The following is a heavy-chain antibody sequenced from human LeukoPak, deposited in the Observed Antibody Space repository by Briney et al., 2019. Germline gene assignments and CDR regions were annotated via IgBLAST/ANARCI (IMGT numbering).Heavy chain of an antibody. J-gene: IGHJ4*02. CDR2: INHSRST. CDR1: GGSXSGYY. CDR3: ARGMGVTTV. V-gene: IGHV4-34*01. D-gene: IGHD4-17*01. Sequence: SXTCXXYGGSXSGYYWSWIRQPPGKGLEWIGVINHSRSTNYNPSLKSRVTISVDTSKNQFSLKLSSVTAADTAVYYCARGMGVTTVWGQGTLVTVSS.